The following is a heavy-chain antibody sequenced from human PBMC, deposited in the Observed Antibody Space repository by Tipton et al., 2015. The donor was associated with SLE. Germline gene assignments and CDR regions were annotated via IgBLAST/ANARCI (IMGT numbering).Heavy chain of an antibody. CDR2: VYDIDFT. CDR3: ARGMVTWRGAIIGGDV. Sequence: TLSLTCTVSGASISTYYWSWVRQPPGKGLEWIGYVYDIDFTNYNPSLKSRVTISLDPSKNQFSLRLTSVTAADTAVYYCARGMVTWRGAIIGGDVWGQGTTVNVSS. CDR1: GASISTYY. V-gene: IGHV4-59*08. D-gene: IGHD2-21*02. J-gene: IGHJ6*02.